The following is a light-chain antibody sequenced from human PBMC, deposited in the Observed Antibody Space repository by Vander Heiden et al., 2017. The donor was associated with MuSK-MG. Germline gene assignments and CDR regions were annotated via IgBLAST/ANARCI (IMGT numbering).Light chain of an antibody. J-gene: IGKJ3*01. CDR1: QDISNY. V-gene: IGKV1-33*01. CDR2: DAS. CDR3: QQYDNLPFT. Sequence: DIQMTQSPSSLSASVGDRVTITCQASQDISNYLKWYQQKPGKAPKLLIYDASNLETGVQSRFSGSGSGTDFTFTISSLQPEDIATYYCQQYDNLPFTFGPGTKVDTK.